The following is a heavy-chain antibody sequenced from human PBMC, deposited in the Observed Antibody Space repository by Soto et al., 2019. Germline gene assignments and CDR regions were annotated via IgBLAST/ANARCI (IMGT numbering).Heavy chain of an antibody. CDR1: GGSFSGYY. J-gene: IGHJ5*02. V-gene: IGHV4-34*01. CDR2: INHSGST. Sequence: SETLSLTCAVYGGSFSGYYWSWIRQPPGKGLEWIGEINHSGSTNYNPSLKSRVTISVDTSKNQFSLKLSSVTAADTAVYYCARGLKRFVLMVYAHTNWFDPWGQGTLVTVSS. CDR3: ARGLKRFVLMVYAHTNWFDP. D-gene: IGHD2-8*01.